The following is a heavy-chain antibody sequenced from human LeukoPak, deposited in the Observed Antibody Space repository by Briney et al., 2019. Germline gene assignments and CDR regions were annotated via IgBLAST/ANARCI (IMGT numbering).Heavy chain of an antibody. CDR1: GYTFTSYA. D-gene: IGHD6-19*01. CDR2: INTNTGNP. CDR3: ARDLYSSGDNWFDP. J-gene: IGHJ5*02. Sequence: GASVKVSCKASGYTFTSYAMNWVRQAPGQGLEWMGWINTNTGNPTYAQGFTGRFVFSLDTSVSTAYLQICSLKAEDTAVYHCARDLYSSGDNWFDPWGQGTLVTVSS. V-gene: IGHV7-4-1*01.